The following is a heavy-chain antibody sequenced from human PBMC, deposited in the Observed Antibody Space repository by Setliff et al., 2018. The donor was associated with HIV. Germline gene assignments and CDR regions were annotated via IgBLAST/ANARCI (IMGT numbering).Heavy chain of an antibody. CDR3: SRTTVVAVPAANYYFDP. CDR1: GGPISRGGFY. D-gene: IGHD2-2*01. CDR2: VNYRGTT. Sequence: SETLSLTCTVSGGPISRGGFYWSWIRHHPGKGLEWIGYVNYRGTTYYNPSLKSRAAILVDTSTNQFSLNVRSVTVADTAVYYCSRTTVVAVPAANYYFDPWGQGTLVTVSS. V-gene: IGHV4-31*03. J-gene: IGHJ4*02.